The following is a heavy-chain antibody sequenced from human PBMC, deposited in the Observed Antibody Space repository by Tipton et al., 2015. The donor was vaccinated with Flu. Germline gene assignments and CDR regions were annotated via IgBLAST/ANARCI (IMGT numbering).Heavy chain of an antibody. J-gene: IGHJ4*02. D-gene: IGHD1-26*01. V-gene: IGHV3-21*01. CDR1: GFTFSSYS. CDR2: ISSSSSYI. CDR3: ARLGIVGATWKDDY. Sequence: SLRLSCAASGFTFSSYSMNWVRQAPGKGLEWVSSISSSSSYIYYADSVKGRFTISRDNAKNSLYLQMNSLRAEDTAVYYRARLGIVGATWKDDYWGQGTLVTVSS.